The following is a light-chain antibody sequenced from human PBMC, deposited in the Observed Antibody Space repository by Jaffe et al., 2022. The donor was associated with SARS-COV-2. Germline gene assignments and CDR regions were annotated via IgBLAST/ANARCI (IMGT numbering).Light chain of an antibody. J-gene: IGKJ2*01. CDR3: QQYGSSPYT. V-gene: IGKV3-20*01. CDR2: DAS. Sequence: EIVLTQSPGTLSLSPGERATLSCRASRSVSSSYLAWYQQKPGQAPRLLIYDASSRATGIPDRFSGSGSGTDFTLTINRLEPEDFAVYYCQQYGSSPYTFGQGTNLEIK. CDR1: RSVSSSY.